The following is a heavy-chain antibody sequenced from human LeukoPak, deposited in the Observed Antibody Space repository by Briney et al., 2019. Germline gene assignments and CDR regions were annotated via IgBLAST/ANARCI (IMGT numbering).Heavy chain of an antibody. CDR3: ARAPDYYDSSGYPPFDY. V-gene: IGHV7-4-1*02. CDR1: GYTFTSYA. D-gene: IGHD3-22*01. Sequence: ASVKVSCKASGYTFTSYAMNWVRQAPGQGLEWMGWINTNTGNPTYAQGFTGRFVFSLDTSVSTAYLQISSLKAEDTAVYYCARAPDYYDSSGYPPFDYWGQGTLVTVSS. J-gene: IGHJ4*02. CDR2: INTNTGNP.